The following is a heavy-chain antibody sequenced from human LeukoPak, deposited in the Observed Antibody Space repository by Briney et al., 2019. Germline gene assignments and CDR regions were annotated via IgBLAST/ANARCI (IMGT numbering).Heavy chain of an antibody. D-gene: IGHD3-22*01. CDR3: ASGSYYYDSSGLDY. Sequence: APVKVSCKASGYTFNSYYMHWVRQAPGQGLEWMGIINPSRGSTTYAQKFQGRVTLTRDTSTSTVFMELSSLRSEDTAVYYCASGSYYYDSSGLDYWGQGTLVTVSS. CDR1: GYTFNSYY. V-gene: IGHV1-46*02. CDR2: INPSRGST. J-gene: IGHJ4*02.